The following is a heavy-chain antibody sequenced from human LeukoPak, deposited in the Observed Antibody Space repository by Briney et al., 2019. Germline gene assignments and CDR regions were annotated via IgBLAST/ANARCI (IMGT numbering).Heavy chain of an antibody. J-gene: IGHJ4*02. D-gene: IGHD3-22*01. V-gene: IGHV3-30*03. Sequence: GGSLRLSCAASGFTFSNYGMHWVRQAPGKGLEWVAVISYDGSNKYYADSVKGRFTISRDNSKNTLYLQMNSLRAEDTAVYYCARDYKGYYDSSGHLGHWGQGTLLTVSS. CDR1: GFTFSNYG. CDR3: ARDYKGYYDSSGHLGH. CDR2: ISYDGSNK.